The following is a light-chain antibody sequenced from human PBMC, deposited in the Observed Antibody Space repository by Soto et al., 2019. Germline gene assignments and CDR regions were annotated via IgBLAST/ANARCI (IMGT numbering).Light chain of an antibody. CDR1: SGHSSYA. CDR2: LNSDGSH. CDR3: QTWGTGIQGV. J-gene: IGLJ3*02. V-gene: IGLV4-69*01. Sequence: QPVLTQSPSASASLGASVKLTCTLSSGHSSYAIAWHQQQPEKGPRYLMKLNSDGSHSKGDGIPDRFSGSSSGAERYLTISSLQSEDEADYYCQTWGTGIQGVFGGGTKSPS.